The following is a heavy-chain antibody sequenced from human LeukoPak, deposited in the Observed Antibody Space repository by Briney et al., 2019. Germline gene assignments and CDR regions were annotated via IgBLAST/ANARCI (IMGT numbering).Heavy chain of an antibody. CDR1: GYTFTSYA. CDR3: ARDHGGSSLDY. D-gene: IGHD1-26*01. Sequence: ASVKVFCKASGYTFTSYAMHWVRQAPGQRLEWMGRINAGNGNTKYSQKFQGRVTITRDTSASTAYMELSRLRSDDTAVYYCARDHGGSSLDYWGQGTLVTVSS. CDR2: INAGNGNT. J-gene: IGHJ4*02. V-gene: IGHV1-3*01.